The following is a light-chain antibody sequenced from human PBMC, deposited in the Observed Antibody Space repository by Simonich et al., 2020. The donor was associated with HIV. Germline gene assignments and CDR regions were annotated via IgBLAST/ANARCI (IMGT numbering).Light chain of an antibody. J-gene: IGKJ2*01. V-gene: IGKV1-13*02. CDR2: DAS. CDR3: QQYYSTLMYT. Sequence: AIQLTQSPSSLSASVGDRVTITCRASQDISSALAWYQQKPGKAPKLLIYDASSLESGVPSRFSGSGSGTDFTLTISSLQPEDFATYYCQQYYSTLMYTFGQGTKLEIK. CDR1: QDISSA.